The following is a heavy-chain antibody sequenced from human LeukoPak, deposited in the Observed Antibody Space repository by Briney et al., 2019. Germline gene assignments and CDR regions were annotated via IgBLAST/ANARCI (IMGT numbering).Heavy chain of an antibody. Sequence: GGSLRLSCAASGFTVNSNYLSWVRQAPGKGLEWVSTLYNTGNAYYANSVKGRFSISRDNSKNTLFLQMNSLRAEDTAVYYCARLTADGRLYFVDWGPGTLVTVSS. CDR3: ARLTADGRLYFVD. J-gene: IGHJ4*02. D-gene: IGHD6-13*01. CDR1: GFTVNSNY. V-gene: IGHV3-53*01. CDR2: LYNTGNA.